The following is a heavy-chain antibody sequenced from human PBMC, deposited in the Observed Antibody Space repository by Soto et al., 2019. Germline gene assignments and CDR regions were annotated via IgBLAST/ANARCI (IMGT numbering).Heavy chain of an antibody. V-gene: IGHV2-5*02. CDR1: GFSRSSSGVG. CDR2: IYWDDDK. J-gene: IGHJ4*02. Sequence: QITLKESGPTLAKPTQTLTLTCTFSGFSRSSSGVGVGWFRQPPGKALEWLTLIYWDDDKRYSPSLKSRLTITSDPSKNQVVLPLTNMDPVDTATYFCARLVVAGITYYFASWGQGTLLTVSS. D-gene: IGHD2-15*01. CDR3: ARLVVAGITYYFAS.